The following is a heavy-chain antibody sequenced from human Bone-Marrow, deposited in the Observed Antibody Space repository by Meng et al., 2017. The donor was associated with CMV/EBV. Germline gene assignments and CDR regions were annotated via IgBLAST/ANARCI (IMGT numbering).Heavy chain of an antibody. Sequence: GGSLRLSCAASGFTFSSYSMNWVRQAPGKGLEWVSSISSSSSYIYYADSVKGRFTISRDNAKNSLYLQMNGLRAEDTAVYYCARGGVSSSSWYIYWGQGTLVTVSS. J-gene: IGHJ4*02. CDR2: ISSSSSYI. D-gene: IGHD6-13*01. V-gene: IGHV3-21*01. CDR3: ARGGVSSSSWYIY. CDR1: GFTFSSYS.